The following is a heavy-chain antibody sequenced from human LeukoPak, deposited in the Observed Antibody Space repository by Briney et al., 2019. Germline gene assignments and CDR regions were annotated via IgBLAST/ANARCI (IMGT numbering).Heavy chain of an antibody. CDR3: ARVYHPSPVRGVINWFDP. CDR2: IYYSGST. CDR1: GGSISSSSYY. Sequence: PSETLSLTCTVSGGSISSSSYYWGWIRQPPGKGLEWIGSIYYSGSTYYNPSLKSRVTISVDTSKNQFSLKLSSVTAADTAVYYCARVYHPSPVRGVINWFDPWGQGTLVTVSS. D-gene: IGHD3-10*01. V-gene: IGHV4-39*07. J-gene: IGHJ5*02.